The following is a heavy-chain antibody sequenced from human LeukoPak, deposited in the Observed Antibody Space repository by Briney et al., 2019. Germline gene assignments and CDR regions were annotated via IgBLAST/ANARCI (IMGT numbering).Heavy chain of an antibody. CDR3: ARSARRSPYSSSWYGGSNNWFDP. J-gene: IGHJ5*02. V-gene: IGHV4-34*01. D-gene: IGHD6-13*01. CDR2: VNHSGRT. CDR1: GGSFSDYW. Sequence: PXXTLSLTCAVYGGSFSDYWWTWIRQSPGKGLEWIGEVNHSGRTNYNPSLKSRVSISVDTSKNQFSLKLSSVTAADTAVYYCARSARRSPYSSSWYGGSNNWFDPWGQGTLVTVSS.